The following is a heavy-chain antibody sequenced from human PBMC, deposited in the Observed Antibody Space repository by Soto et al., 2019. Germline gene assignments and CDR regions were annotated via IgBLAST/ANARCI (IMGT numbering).Heavy chain of an antibody. CDR1: GLTFSSYA. CDR3: ARGEGYSSSWYGGGY. Sequence: PGGSLRLSCAASGLTFSSYAMHWVRQAPGKGLERVAVISYDGSNKYYADSVKGRFTISRDNSKNTLYLQMNSLRAEDTAVYYCARGEGYSSSWYGGGYWGQGTLVTVSS. V-gene: IGHV3-30-3*01. D-gene: IGHD6-13*01. J-gene: IGHJ4*02. CDR2: ISYDGSNK.